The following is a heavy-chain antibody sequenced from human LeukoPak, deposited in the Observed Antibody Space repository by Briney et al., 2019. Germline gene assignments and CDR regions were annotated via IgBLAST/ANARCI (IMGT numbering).Heavy chain of an antibody. CDR1: GFTFRRYW. V-gene: IGHV3-7*01. Sequence: GGSLRLSCAASGFTFRRYWMSWVRQAPGKGLEWVANIKEDGSEKYYVDSVKGRFTISRDNAKNSLYLQMNSLRAEDTALYYCASSRYDSSGYYGIIGYWGQGTLVTVSS. D-gene: IGHD3-22*01. CDR3: ASSRYDSSGYYGIIGY. CDR2: IKEDGSEK. J-gene: IGHJ4*02.